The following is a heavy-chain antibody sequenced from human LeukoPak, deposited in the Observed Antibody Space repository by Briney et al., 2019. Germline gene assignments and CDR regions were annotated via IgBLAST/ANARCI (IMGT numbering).Heavy chain of an antibody. V-gene: IGHV3-11*01. CDR3: VRGREQWLDSYWYFDL. J-gene: IGHJ2*01. CDR2: ISSSGSTI. D-gene: IGHD6-19*01. CDR1: GFTLSDYY. Sequence: GGSLRLSCAASGFTLSDYYMSWIRQAPGKGLEWVSYISSSGSTIYYADSVKGRFTISRDNAKNSLYLQMNSLRAEDTAVYYCVRGREQWLDSYWYFDLWGRGTLVTVSS.